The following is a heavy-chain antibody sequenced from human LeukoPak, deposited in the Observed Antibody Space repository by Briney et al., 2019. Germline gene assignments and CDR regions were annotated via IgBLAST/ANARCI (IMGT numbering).Heavy chain of an antibody. D-gene: IGHD2-2*02. CDR2: IYHSGST. V-gene: IGHV4-30-2*01. CDR3: ARWGYCSSTSCYSTGMDV. CDR1: GGSISSGGYS. J-gene: IGHJ6*02. Sequence: PSETLFLTCAVSGGSISSGGYSWSWIRQPPGKGLEWIGYIYHSGSTYYNPSLKSRVTISVDRSKNQFSLKLSSVTAADTAVYYCARWGYCSSTSCYSTGMDVWGQGTTVTVSS.